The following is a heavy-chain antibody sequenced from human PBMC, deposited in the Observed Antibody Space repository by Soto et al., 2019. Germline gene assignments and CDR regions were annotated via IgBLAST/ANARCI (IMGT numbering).Heavy chain of an antibody. CDR3: ASEQFGEYYGSGSQFDY. D-gene: IGHD3-10*01. Sequence: SQTLSLTCAISGDSVSSNSAAWNWIRQSPSRGLEWLGKTYYRSKWYNDYAVSVKSRITINPDTSKNQFSLQLNSVTPEDTAVYYCASEQFGEYYGSGSQFDYWGQGTLVTVSS. CDR1: GDSVSSNSAA. CDR2: TYYRSKWYN. V-gene: IGHV6-1*01. J-gene: IGHJ4*02.